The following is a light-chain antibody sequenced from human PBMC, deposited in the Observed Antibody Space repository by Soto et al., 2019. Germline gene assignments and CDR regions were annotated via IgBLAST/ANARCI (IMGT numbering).Light chain of an antibody. Sequence: QSVLTQPPSASGTPGQRVTISCSGSSSNIGSNTVNWYQQLPGTAPKLLIYSNNQRPSGVPDRFSGSKSGTSASLAISGLQSEDESDYYCAEWDERLNGSYVFGTGNKLTVL. V-gene: IGLV1-44*01. CDR1: SSNIGSNT. J-gene: IGLJ1*01. CDR3: AEWDERLNGSYV. CDR2: SNN.